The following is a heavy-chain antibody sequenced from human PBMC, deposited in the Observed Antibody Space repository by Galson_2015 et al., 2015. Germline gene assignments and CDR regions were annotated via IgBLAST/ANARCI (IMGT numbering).Heavy chain of an antibody. J-gene: IGHJ4*02. CDR2: IFWDDGK. CDR1: GFSLSTSGVG. Sequence: PALVKPTQTLTLTCTFSGFSLSTSGVGAAWIRQPPGKALEWLALIFWDDGKRYSASLKSRLTITKDTSKNQVVLTVTNMDPVDTATYYCAHRTTVSAGFDFWGQGTLVAVSS. D-gene: IGHD4-17*01. V-gene: IGHV2-5*02. CDR3: AHRTTVSAGFDF.